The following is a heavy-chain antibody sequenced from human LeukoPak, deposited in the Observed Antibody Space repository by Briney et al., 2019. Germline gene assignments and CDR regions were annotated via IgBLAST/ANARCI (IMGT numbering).Heavy chain of an antibody. CDR1: GGSFSGYY. V-gene: IGHV4-34*01. J-gene: IGHJ4*02. CDR3: ARGPSSIAARPSLGFDY. Sequence: SETLSLTCAVYGGSFSGYYWSWIRQPPGKGLECIGEINHSGSTNYNPSLKSRVTISVDTSKNQFSLKLSSVTAADTAVYYCARGPSSIAARPSLGFDYWGQGTLVTVSS. CDR2: INHSGST. D-gene: IGHD6-6*01.